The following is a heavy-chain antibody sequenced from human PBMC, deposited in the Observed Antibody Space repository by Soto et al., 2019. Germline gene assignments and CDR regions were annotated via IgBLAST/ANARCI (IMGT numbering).Heavy chain of an antibody. Sequence: SETLSLTCSVSGGSISTVGHYWTWIRQPPGKGLQWIGSIYHTGSTYYSKSLRSRLTMSVDTSKSQFSLRLSSVTAADTAVYYCARATGTLRSRNCDYWGQGSLVTVSS. D-gene: IGHD1-1*01. CDR3: ARATGTLRSRNCDY. J-gene: IGHJ4*02. CDR2: IYHTGST. V-gene: IGHV4-31*03. CDR1: GGSISTVGHY.